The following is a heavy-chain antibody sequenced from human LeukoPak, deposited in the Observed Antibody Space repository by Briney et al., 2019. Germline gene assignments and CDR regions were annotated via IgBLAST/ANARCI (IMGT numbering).Heavy chain of an antibody. V-gene: IGHV4-4*07. Sequence: SETLSLTCTVSGGSISSYYWSWIRQPAGKGVEWIGRIYTSGSTNYSPSLKSRVTMSVDTSNNQFSLKLSSVTAADTAVYYCARSAASRYCSGGSCSDYGMDVWGQGTTVTVSS. CDR2: IYTSGST. CDR3: ARSAASRYCSGGSCSDYGMDV. CDR1: GGSISSYY. J-gene: IGHJ6*02. D-gene: IGHD2-15*01.